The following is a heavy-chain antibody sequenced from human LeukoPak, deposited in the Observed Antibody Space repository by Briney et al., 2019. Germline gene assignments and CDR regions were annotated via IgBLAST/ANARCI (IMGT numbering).Heavy chain of an antibody. CDR3: ARGRQFKQQQRPYYYYYYMDV. CDR1: GGSFSGYY. V-gene: IGHV4-34*01. CDR2: INHSGST. J-gene: IGHJ6*03. Sequence: SETLSLTCAVYGGSFSGYYWSWIRQPPGKGLEWIGEINHSGSTNYNPSLTSRVTISVDTSKNQFSLKLSSVTAADTAVYYCARGRQFKQQQRPYYYYYYMDVWGKGTTVTVSS. D-gene: IGHD6-13*01.